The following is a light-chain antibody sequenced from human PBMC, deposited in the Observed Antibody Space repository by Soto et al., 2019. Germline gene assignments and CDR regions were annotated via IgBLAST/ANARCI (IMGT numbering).Light chain of an antibody. Sequence: ETVMTQSPGTLSVSPGERATLSCRASQSVSSNLAWYQQKPGQAPRLLIYGPSTRATGIPARFSGSGSGTEFTLTISSLQSEDFAVYYCQQYNNWPQTFGQGTKVEIK. CDR3: QQYNNWPQT. J-gene: IGKJ1*01. CDR2: GPS. CDR1: QSVSSN. V-gene: IGKV3-15*01.